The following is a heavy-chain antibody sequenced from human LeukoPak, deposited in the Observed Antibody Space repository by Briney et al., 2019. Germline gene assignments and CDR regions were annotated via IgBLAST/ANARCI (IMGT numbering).Heavy chain of an antibody. D-gene: IGHD3-3*01. CDR3: ARDRRYYDFWSGYYRGTYFDY. V-gene: IGHV4-30-4*08. CDR2: IDYTGST. J-gene: IGHJ4*02. Sequence: SETLSLTGTVSGGSSSSGDYYWSWIRQPPGKGLGWIGYIDYTGSTYYNPSRKRRVTISVDTSKNQFSLKLRSVTAPDTAVYYCARDRRYYDFWSGYYRGTYFDYWGQGTLVTVSS. CDR1: GGSSSSGDYY.